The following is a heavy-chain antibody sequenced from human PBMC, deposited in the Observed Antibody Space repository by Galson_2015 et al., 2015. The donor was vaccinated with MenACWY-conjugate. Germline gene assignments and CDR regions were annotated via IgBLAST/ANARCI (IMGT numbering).Heavy chain of an antibody. Sequence: SLRLSCAASGFTFSSYWMSWVRQAPGKGLEWVANIKQDGSEKYYVDSVKGRFTISRDNVKNSLYLQMNSLRAEDTAVYYCARDTGCSSTSCYYYFDYWGQGTLVTVSS. J-gene: IGHJ4*02. D-gene: IGHD2-2*01. CDR2: IKQDGSEK. CDR1: GFTFSSYW. CDR3: ARDTGCSSTSCYYYFDY. V-gene: IGHV3-7*03.